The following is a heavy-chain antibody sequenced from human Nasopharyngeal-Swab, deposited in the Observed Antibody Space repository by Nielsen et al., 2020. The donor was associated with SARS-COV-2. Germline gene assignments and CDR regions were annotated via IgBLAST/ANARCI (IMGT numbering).Heavy chain of an antibody. CDR3: ANHRDYGETYYYMDV. CDR1: GFTFSSYA. Sequence: GESLKISCAASGFTFSSYAMSWVRQAPGKGLEWVSAISGSGGSTYYADSVKGRFTISRDNSKNTLYLQMNSLRAEDTAVYYCANHRDYGETYYYMDVWGKGTTVTVPS. V-gene: IGHV3-23*01. CDR2: ISGSGGST. D-gene: IGHD4-17*01. J-gene: IGHJ6*03.